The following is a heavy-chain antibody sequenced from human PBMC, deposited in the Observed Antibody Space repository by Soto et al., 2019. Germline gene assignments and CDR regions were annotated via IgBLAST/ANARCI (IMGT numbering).Heavy chain of an antibody. V-gene: IGHV3-33*01. CDR1: GFTFSSYG. D-gene: IGHD3-9*01. J-gene: IGHJ4*02. Sequence: GGSLRLSCAESGFTFSSYGMHWVRQAPGKGLEWVAVIWDDGNNKYYADSVKGRFTISRDNSKNTLYLQMNSLRAEDTAVYYCARYPRLRGVRYFDWYDYWGQGTLVTVSS. CDR2: IWDDGNNK. CDR3: ARYPRLRGVRYFDWYDY.